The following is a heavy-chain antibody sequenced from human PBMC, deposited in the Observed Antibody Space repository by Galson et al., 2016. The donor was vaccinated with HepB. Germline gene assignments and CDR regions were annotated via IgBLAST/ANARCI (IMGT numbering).Heavy chain of an antibody. Sequence: QSGAEVKKPGESLRISCKSSGFRFTSYWITWVRQMPGKGLEWMGKVDPSESHAYYSPSFQGHVTISADRSVSTAYLQWSGLKASDTAIYYCAKGGRTNSLGEFDYWGQGTLVTVSS. CDR3: AKGGRTNSLGEFDY. J-gene: IGHJ4*02. CDR2: VDPSESHA. CDR1: GFRFTSYW. D-gene: IGHD3-16*01. V-gene: IGHV5-10-1*01.